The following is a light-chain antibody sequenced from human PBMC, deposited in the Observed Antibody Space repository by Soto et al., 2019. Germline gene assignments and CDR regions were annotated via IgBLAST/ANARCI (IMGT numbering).Light chain of an antibody. Sequence: EIVLTQSPCILSFSPVERSTLSCIASQSVSNDFLAWYQQKPGQAPRLFIYGASTRATGIPARFSGSGSGTEFTLTISSLQSEDFAVYYCQQYNNWPAITFGQGTRLEIK. V-gene: IGKV3D-15*01. CDR3: QQYNNWPAIT. CDR2: GAS. CDR1: QSVSNDF. J-gene: IGKJ5*01.